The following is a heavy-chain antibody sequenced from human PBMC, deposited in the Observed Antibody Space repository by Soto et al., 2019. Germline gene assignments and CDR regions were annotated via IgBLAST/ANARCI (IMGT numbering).Heavy chain of an antibody. CDR1: GFTFSSYA. Sequence: GGSLRLSCAASGFTFSSYAMSWVRQAPGKGLEWVSAISGSGGSTYYADSVKGRFTISRDNSKNTLYLQMNSLRAEDTAVYYCVGPGRDYCYYYGMDVWGQGTTVTVSS. V-gene: IGHV3-23*01. CDR3: VGPGRDYCYYYGMDV. CDR2: ISGSGGST. J-gene: IGHJ6*02.